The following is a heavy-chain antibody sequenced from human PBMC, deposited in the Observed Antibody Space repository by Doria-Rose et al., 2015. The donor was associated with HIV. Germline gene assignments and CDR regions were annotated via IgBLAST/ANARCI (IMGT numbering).Heavy chain of an antibody. CDR1: GVSLSSPGMG. CDR2: TFSVDER. CDR3: ARIKSSRWYHKYYFDF. D-gene: IGHD6-13*01. V-gene: IGHV2-26*01. J-gene: IGHJ4*02. Sequence: QVTLKESGPVLAKPTETLTLTCTVSGVSLSSPGMGVSWIRQPPGKALEWLADTFSVDERSYTISLKSRLTISSAASKSRVVLTMTDMDPVDTATYYCARIKSSRWYHKYYFDFWGQGTLVIVSA.